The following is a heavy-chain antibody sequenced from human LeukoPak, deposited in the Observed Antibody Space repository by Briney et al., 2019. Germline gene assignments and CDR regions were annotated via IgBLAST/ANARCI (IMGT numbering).Heavy chain of an antibody. V-gene: IGHV4-59*01. CDR1: GGSISYYY. CDR2: IYYSGST. J-gene: IGHJ6*03. CDR3: ARTAMVRGTYYMDV. D-gene: IGHD3-10*01. Sequence: SETLSLTCTVSGGSISYYYWSWIRQPPGKGLEWIGYIYYSGSTNFNPSLKSRVTISMDTSKNQFSLKLSSVTAADTAVYYCARTAMVRGTYYMDVWGKGTTVTVSS.